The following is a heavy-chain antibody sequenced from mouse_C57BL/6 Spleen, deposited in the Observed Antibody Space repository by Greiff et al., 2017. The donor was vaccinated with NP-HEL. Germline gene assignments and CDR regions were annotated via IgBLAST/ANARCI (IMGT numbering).Heavy chain of an antibody. J-gene: IGHJ1*03. CDR1: GYSITSGYD. CDR2: ISYSGST. D-gene: IGHD1-1*01. Sequence: EVKVEESGPGMVKPSQSLSLTCTVTGYSITSGYDWHWIRHFPGNKLEWMGYISYSGSTNYNPSLKSRISITHDTSKNHFFLKLNSVTTEDTATYYCARGTTVVHWYFDVWGTGTTVTVSS. CDR3: ARGTTVVHWYFDV. V-gene: IGHV3-1*01.